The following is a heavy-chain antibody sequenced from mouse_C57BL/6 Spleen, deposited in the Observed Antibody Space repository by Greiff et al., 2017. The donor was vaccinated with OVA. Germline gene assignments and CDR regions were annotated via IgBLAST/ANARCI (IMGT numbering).Heavy chain of an antibody. V-gene: IGHV1-64*01. J-gene: IGHJ2*01. CDR1: GYTFTSYW. D-gene: IGHD1-1*01. Sequence: QVQLQQPGAELVKPGASVKLSCKASGYTFTSYWMHWVKQRPGQGLEWIGMIHPNSGSTNYNEKFKSKATLTVDKSSSTAYMQLSSLTSEDSAVYYCASHYDGSSYYFDYWGKGTTLTVSS. CDR3: ASHYDGSSYYFDY. CDR2: IHPNSGST.